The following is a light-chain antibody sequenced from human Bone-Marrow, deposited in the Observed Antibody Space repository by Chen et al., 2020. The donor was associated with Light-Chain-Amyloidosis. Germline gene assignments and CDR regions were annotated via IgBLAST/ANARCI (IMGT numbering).Light chain of an antibody. Sequence: VMTQSPDYLAVSLGERDAINCKSSQSVLDSSNNKKYLAWYQQKPGQPPKLLIYWASTRESGVPDRFSGSGSGTDFTLTISSLQAEDVAVYYCQHYYSTPLTFGPGTKVDIK. J-gene: IGKJ3*01. CDR2: WAS. CDR1: QSVLDSSNNKKY. CDR3: QHYYSTPLT. V-gene: IGKV4-1*01.